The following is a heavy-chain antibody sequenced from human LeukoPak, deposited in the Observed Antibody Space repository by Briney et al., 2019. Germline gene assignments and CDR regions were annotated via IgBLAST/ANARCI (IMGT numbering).Heavy chain of an antibody. J-gene: IGHJ4*02. D-gene: IGHD6-6*01. CDR3: AGHQLEYSSSSIPFDY. CDR2: NHYGGST. V-gene: IGHV4-59*08. Sequence: PSETLSLTCNVAGGSISSDYWSWIRQPPGKGLEWLGFNHYGGSTNVNPSLESRVTISLDTSKNQFSLKLNSVTAADTAVYYCAGHQLEYSSSSIPFDYWGQGTLVTVSS. CDR1: GGSISSDY.